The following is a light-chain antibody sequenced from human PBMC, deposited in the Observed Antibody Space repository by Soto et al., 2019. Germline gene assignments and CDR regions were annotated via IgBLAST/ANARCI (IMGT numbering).Light chain of an antibody. Sequence: QLVLTQPPSASGTPGQRVTITCSGSSSNVGGNPVNWYQHVPTTAPKLLIYTNTQRPSGVPDPFPGSKSGTSASLAISGLQSEDEADYYCTSWDDSLNVPVFGTGTKVTVL. J-gene: IGLJ1*01. CDR1: SSNVGGNP. V-gene: IGLV1-44*01. CDR2: TNT. CDR3: TSWDDSLNVPV.